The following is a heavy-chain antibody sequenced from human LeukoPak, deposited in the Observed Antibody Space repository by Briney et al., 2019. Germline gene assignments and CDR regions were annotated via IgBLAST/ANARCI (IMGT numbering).Heavy chain of an antibody. CDR3: ARMGDSSSSDC. J-gene: IGHJ4*02. D-gene: IGHD6-6*01. V-gene: IGHV4-39*01. Sequence: PSETLSLTCTVSGGSISSSSYYWGWIRQPPGKGLEWIGSIYYSGSTYYNPSLKSRVTISVDTSKNQFSLKLSSVTAADTAVYYCARMGDSSSSDCWGQGTLVTVSS. CDR2: IYYSGST. CDR1: GGSISSSSYY.